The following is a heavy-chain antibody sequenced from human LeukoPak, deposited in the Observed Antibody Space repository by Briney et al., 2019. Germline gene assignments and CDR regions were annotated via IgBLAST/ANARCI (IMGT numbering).Heavy chain of an antibody. CDR1: GGSFSGYY. J-gene: IGHJ4*02. CDR3: ASKPTRGLRLGELSLLGD. V-gene: IGHV4-34*01. D-gene: IGHD3-16*02. Sequence: SETLSLTCAVYGGSFSGYYWSWPRHPPGKGLEWLGEINHSGSYNYNPFLKSRVTISVDTSKNQFSLKLGSVTAADTAVYYCASKPTRGLRLGELSLLGDGGQGTLVTVFS. CDR2: INHSGSY.